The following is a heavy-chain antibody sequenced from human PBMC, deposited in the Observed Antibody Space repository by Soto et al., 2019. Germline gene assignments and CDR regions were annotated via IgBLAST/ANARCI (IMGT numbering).Heavy chain of an antibody. V-gene: IGHV4-59*08. J-gene: IGHJ6*02. Sequence: QVQLQQSGPRLVKPSETLSLTCTVSVGPDSSHNWAWIRQPPGRGLEWIGYVYSTGGTGYNPSLKSRVTLSADRSTNHISLALSSVTAADTAISYCVRQGIGTQHGLVDVWGQGTSVTVSS. CDR1: VGPDSSHN. D-gene: IGHD3-10*01. CDR3: VRQGIGTQHGLVDV. CDR2: VYSTGGT.